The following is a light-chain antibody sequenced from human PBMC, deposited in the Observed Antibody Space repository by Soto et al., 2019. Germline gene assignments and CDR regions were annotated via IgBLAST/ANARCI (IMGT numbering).Light chain of an antibody. CDR1: QSVSGAH. J-gene: IGKJ1*01. Sequence: EIVLTQSPGTLSLSPGDGATLSCRASQSVSGAHLAWYQQKPGQAPRLLIYVASSRATGIPDRFSGSGSGTDFTLPISRLEPEDFAVYYCQQYGSSPWTFGQGTRWIS. V-gene: IGKV3-20*01. CDR3: QQYGSSPWT. CDR2: VAS.